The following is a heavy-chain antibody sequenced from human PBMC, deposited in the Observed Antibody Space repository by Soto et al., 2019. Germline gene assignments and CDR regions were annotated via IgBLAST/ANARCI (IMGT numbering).Heavy chain of an antibody. CDR1: GYTFTSYG. CDR3: ARYYDYVWGSSNFDY. CDR2: ISAYNGNT. D-gene: IGHD3-16*01. Sequence: QVQLVQSGAEVKKPGASVKVSCKASGYTFTSYGISWVRQAPGQGLEWMGWISAYNGNTNYAQKLQGRVTMTTDTSTSTDYMELRSLRSDDTAVYYCARYYDYVWGSSNFDYWGQGTLVTVSS. V-gene: IGHV1-18*01. J-gene: IGHJ4*02.